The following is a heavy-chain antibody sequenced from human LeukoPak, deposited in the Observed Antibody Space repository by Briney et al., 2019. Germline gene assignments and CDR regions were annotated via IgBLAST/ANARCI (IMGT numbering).Heavy chain of an antibody. CDR1: GYSISNGYY. Sequence: SETLSLTCTVSGYSISNGYYWGWIRQPPGNGLEWVGSIYHRGSTYYNPSLRSRVTISLDRSKKKFSLKLTSVTAADTAIYYCARVSETAMFTLWGQGTLVTVSS. D-gene: IGHD5-18*01. CDR3: ARVSETAMFTL. V-gene: IGHV4-38-2*02. J-gene: IGHJ4*02. CDR2: IYHRGST.